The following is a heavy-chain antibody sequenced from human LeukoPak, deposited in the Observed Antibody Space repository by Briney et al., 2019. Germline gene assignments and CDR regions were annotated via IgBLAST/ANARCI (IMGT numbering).Heavy chain of an antibody. D-gene: IGHD3-22*01. CDR2: IYYSGST. V-gene: IGHV4-59*01. Sequence: SETLSLTCTVSGGSISSYYWSWIRQPPGKGLEWIGYIYYSGSTNYSPSLKSRVTISVDTSKNQFSLKLSSVTAADTAVYYCAREDYDSSGYHFDYWGQGTLVTVSS. J-gene: IGHJ4*02. CDR3: AREDYDSSGYHFDY. CDR1: GGSISSYY.